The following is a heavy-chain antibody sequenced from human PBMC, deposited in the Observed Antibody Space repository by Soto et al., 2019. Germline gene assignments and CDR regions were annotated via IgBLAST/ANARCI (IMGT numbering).Heavy chain of an antibody. CDR2: MNPNSGNT. V-gene: IGHV1-8*01. CDR3: ARWPDGYYYYGMDV. Sequence: QVQLVQSGAEVKKPGASVKVSCKASGYTFTSYDINWVRQATGQGLEWMGWMNPNSGNTGYAQKVQGRVTMTRNTSISTAYMELSRLRSEDTAVYYCARWPDGYYYYGMDVWGQGTTVTVSS. J-gene: IGHJ6*02. CDR1: GYTFTSYD.